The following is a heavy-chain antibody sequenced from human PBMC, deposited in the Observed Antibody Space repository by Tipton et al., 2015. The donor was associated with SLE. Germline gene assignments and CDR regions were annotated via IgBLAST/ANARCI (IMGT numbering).Heavy chain of an antibody. CDR2: IWYDGSDK. D-gene: IGHD1-26*01. CDR1: GFTFSSYG. J-gene: IGHJ2*01. CDR3: ARWEVLDWYFDL. Sequence: RSLRLSCAASGFTFSSYGMHWVRQAPGKGPEWVAVIWYDGSDKHYADSVRGRFTISRDNSKDTLFLQMNSLSSEDTAVYYCARWEVLDWYFDLWGRGTLVTISS. V-gene: IGHV3-33*08.